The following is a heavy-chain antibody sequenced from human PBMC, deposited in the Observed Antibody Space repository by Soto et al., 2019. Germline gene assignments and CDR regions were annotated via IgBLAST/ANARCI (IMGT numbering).Heavy chain of an antibody. V-gene: IGHV1-69*06. Sequence: GASVKVSCKASGGTFSSYAISWVRQAPGQGLEWMGGIIPIFGTANYAQKFQGRVTITADKSTSTAYMELSSLRSEDTAVYYCARGIGYCSSTSSYPDFYYYYYGMDVWGQRTTVTVSS. CDR1: GGTFSSYA. J-gene: IGHJ6*02. D-gene: IGHD2-2*03. CDR3: ARGIGYCSSTSSYPDFYYYYYGMDV. CDR2: IIPIFGTA.